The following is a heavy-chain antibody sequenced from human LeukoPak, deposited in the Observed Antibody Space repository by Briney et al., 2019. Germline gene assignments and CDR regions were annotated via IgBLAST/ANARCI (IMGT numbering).Heavy chain of an antibody. D-gene: IGHD3-10*01. Sequence: GGSLRLSCAASGFTVSSNYMSWVRQAPRKGLEWVSVIYSGGNTYYADSVKGRFTISRDNSKNTLYLQMNSLRVEDTAVYYCAREGSGSYLDYWGQGTLVTVSS. CDR1: GFTVSSNY. J-gene: IGHJ4*02. V-gene: IGHV3-66*01. CDR2: IYSGGNT. CDR3: AREGSGSYLDY.